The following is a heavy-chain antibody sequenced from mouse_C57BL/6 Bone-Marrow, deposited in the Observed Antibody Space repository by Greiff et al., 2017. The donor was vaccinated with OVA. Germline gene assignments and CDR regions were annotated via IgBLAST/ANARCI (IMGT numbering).Heavy chain of an antibody. V-gene: IGHV1-64*01. J-gene: IGHJ3*01. D-gene: IGHD4-1*01. CDR1: GYTFTSYW. CDR3: ARRANWDVGWFAY. CDR2: IHPNSGST. Sequence: VQLQQPGAELVKPGASVKLSCKASGYTFTSYWMHWVKQRPGQGLEWIGMIHPNSGSTNYNEKFKSKATLTVDKSSSTAYMQLSSLTSEDSAVYYCARRANWDVGWFAYWGQGTLVTVSA.